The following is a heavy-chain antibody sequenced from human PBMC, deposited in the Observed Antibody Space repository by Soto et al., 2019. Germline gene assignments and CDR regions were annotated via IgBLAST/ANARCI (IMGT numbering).Heavy chain of an antibody. Sequence: SETLSLTCTVYGGSISTTRSCWYWIRRPPGKGQEWIGSSYYSGTTDYNPSLKSRVTISVDTSENQFSLKLSSVTAADTAVYFCARRAHSSASVGYWGQGTLVTVSS. CDR1: GGSISTTRSC. CDR3: ARRAHSSASVGY. V-gene: IGHV4-39*01. CDR2: SYYSGTT. J-gene: IGHJ4*02. D-gene: IGHD6-6*01.